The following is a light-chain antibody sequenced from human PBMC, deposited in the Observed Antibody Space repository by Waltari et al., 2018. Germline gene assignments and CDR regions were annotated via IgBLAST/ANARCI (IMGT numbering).Light chain of an antibody. J-gene: IGKJ1*01. Sequence: DIQMTPSPSSLYASVGDRVTITCRASQSISTYLSWYQQKPGKAPNLLIYGASNLQSGVPSRFSGRGSGTDFTLTISSLQPEDFANYYCQQSDSLPWTFGQGTKVEIK. CDR1: QSISTY. V-gene: IGKV1-39*01. CDR2: GAS. CDR3: QQSDSLPWT.